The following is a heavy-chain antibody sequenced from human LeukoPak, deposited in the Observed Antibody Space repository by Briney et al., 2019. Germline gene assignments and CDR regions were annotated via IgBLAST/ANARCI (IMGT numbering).Heavy chain of an antibody. D-gene: IGHD3-3*01. J-gene: IGHJ3*02. CDR2: ISSSSSTI. CDR3: ARVFRPSLTVFIIRGAFDI. CDR1: GFTFSSYS. Sequence: GGSLRLSCAASGFTFSSYSMNWVRQAPGKGLEWVSYISSSSSTIYYADSVKGRFTISRDNAKNSLYLQMNSLRVEDTAVYYCARVFRPSLTVFIIRGAFDIWGQGTMVTVSS. V-gene: IGHV3-48*01.